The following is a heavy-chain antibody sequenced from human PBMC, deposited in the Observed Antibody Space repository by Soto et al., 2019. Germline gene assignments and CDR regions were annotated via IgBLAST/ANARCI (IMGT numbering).Heavy chain of an antibody. J-gene: IGHJ6*02. CDR2: IRAYNGNT. V-gene: IGHV1-18*01. D-gene: IGHD3-22*01. CDR3: ARGGRHDSRRYYLPFSGMDV. CDR1: GYTFTSYG. Sequence: QVQLVQSGAEVKKPGASVKVSCKASGYTFTSYGISWVRQAPGQGLEWRGRIRAYNGNTNYAQKLQGRVTMTTDTSTSKAYMELRSLRSDDTAVYYCARGGRHDSRRYYLPFSGMDVCGQGTTVTVSS.